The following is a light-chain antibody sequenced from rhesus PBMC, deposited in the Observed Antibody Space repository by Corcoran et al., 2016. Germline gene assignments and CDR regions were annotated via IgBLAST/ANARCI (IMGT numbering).Light chain of an antibody. CDR3: CSYRPGGPYI. Sequence: QSALTQPRSVSKSLGQSVTISCTGTNNDIGGYNDVSWYQQDSGTAPGLLIYDVTKRPSGVSDRFSGPRSGHTASLAISGLQAEDEAEYYCCSYRPGGPYIFGSGTRLIVL. CDR1: NNDIGGYND. J-gene: IGLJ1*01. V-gene: IGLV2S9*01. CDR2: DVT.